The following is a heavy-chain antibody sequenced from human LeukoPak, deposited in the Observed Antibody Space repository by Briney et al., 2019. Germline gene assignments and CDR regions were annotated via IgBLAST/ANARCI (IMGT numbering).Heavy chain of an antibody. V-gene: IGHV4-39*07. J-gene: IGHJ6*02. CDR2: LYYSGGT. Sequence: TASETLALTRTVSGASVSSNRYYWAWIRQPPGKGLEWIGSLYYSGGTYHNPSLKSRVTMSVDTSKNQFSLKLSSVTAADTAVYYCARVSLIWFGELVDYYYYGMDVWGQGTTVTVSS. D-gene: IGHD3-10*01. CDR3: ARVSLIWFGELVDYYYYGMDV. CDR1: GASVSSNRYY.